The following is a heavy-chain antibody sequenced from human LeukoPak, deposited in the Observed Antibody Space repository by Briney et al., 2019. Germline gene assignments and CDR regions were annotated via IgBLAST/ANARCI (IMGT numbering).Heavy chain of an antibody. CDR1: GDSISSGSYY. CDR3: ARGFSYDYYFDS. CDR2: FFTTEIT. Sequence: SQTLSLTCTVSGDSISSGSYYWSWIRQPAGRRLEWIGRFFTTEITHYNYNQNPSLKSRVTISPDTSRNQFSLTLTSVTAADTAVYYCARGFSYDYYFDSWGQGTLVTVSA. J-gene: IGHJ4*02. V-gene: IGHV4-61*02. D-gene: IGHD3-16*01.